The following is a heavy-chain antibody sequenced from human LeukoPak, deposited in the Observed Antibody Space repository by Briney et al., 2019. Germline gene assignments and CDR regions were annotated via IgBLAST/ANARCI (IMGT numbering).Heavy chain of an antibody. Sequence: SVKVPCKASGGTFSSYAISWVRQAPGQGLEWMGGIIPIFGTANYAQKFQGRVTITADESTSTAYMELSSLRSEDTAVYYCARGEYCSGGSCYQGYYFDYWGQGTLVTVSS. CDR2: IIPIFGTA. CDR1: GGTFSSYA. CDR3: ARGEYCSGGSCYQGYYFDY. D-gene: IGHD2-15*01. J-gene: IGHJ4*02. V-gene: IGHV1-69*13.